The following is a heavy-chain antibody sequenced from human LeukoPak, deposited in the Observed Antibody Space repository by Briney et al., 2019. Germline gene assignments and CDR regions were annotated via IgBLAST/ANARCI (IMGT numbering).Heavy chain of an antibody. Sequence: GGTLRLSCAASGFTFSSYGMSWVRQAPGKALEWVSAISGSGGSTYYADSVKGRFTISRDNSKNTLYLQMNSLRAEDTAVYYGSNQPEGATILGVWGQGTMVTVSS. V-gene: IGHV3-23*01. CDR2: ISGSGGST. CDR3: SNQPEGATILGV. D-gene: IGHD5-24*01. CDR1: GFTFSSYG. J-gene: IGHJ3*01.